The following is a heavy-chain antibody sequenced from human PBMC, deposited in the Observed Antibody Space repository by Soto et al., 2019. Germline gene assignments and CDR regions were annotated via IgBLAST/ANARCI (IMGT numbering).Heavy chain of an antibody. D-gene: IGHD1-1*01. CDR3: ARVRYGDY. V-gene: IGHV1-18*01. CDR1: GYAFTTHG. J-gene: IGHJ4*02. CDR2: ISAHNGNT. Sequence: QVHLVQSGAEVKKPGASVKVSCKGSGYAFTTHGITWVRQAPGQGLEWMGWISAHNGNTNYAQKLQGRVTVTRDTSTSTAYMELMSLRSGDTAVYYCARVRYGDYWGQGALVTVSS.